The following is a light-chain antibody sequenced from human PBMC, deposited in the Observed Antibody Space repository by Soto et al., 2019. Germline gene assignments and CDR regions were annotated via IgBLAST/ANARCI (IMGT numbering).Light chain of an antibody. J-gene: IGKJ4*01. CDR2: GAS. Sequence: EIAMTQSPATLSVSPGQRAALSCRASQSVSSSLAWYQQNPGQAPRLLIYGASTRATGIPARFSGSWSGTEFTLTISRLQAEDFAVYYCQQYNNWPPLTFGGGTKVEIK. V-gene: IGKV3-15*01. CDR1: QSVSSS. CDR3: QQYNNWPPLT.